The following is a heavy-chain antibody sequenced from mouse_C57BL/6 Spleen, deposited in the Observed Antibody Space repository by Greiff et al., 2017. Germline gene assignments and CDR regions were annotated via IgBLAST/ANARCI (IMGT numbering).Heavy chain of an antibody. J-gene: IGHJ4*01. CDR1: GYTFTSYW. CDR2: IHPNSGST. D-gene: IGHD2-1*01. V-gene: IGHV1-64*01. Sequence: QVQLKQPGAELVKPGASVKLSCKASGYTFTSYWMHWVKQRPGHGLEWIGMIHPNSGSTNYNEKFKSKATLTVDKSSSTAYMQLSSLTSEDSAVYYCASNYVYAMDYWGQGTSVTVSS. CDR3: ASNYVYAMDY.